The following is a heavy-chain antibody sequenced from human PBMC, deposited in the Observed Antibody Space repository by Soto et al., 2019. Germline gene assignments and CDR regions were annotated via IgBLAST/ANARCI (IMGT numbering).Heavy chain of an antibody. V-gene: IGHV4-59*01. Sequence: QVQLQESGPGLVKPSETLSLTCTVSGGSISSYYWSWIRQPPGKGLEWIGYIYYSGSTNYNPSLKSRVTISVDTSKNQFSLKLSSVTAADTAVYYCAGNDIAVAGNDYWGQGTLVTVSS. CDR1: GGSISSYY. J-gene: IGHJ4*02. CDR2: IYYSGST. D-gene: IGHD6-19*01. CDR3: AGNDIAVAGNDY.